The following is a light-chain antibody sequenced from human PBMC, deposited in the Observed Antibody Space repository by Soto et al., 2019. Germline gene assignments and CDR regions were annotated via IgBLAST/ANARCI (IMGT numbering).Light chain of an antibody. Sequence: DIQMTQSPYSLSASVGDRVTITCRASQSISNYLNWYQQKPGKAPRLLIHAASSLQSGVPSRFSGSGSGTDFTLTISSLQPEDFAIYYCQQSYNAPRTFGPGTKGEIK. CDR3: QQSYNAPRT. CDR2: AAS. CDR1: QSISNY. V-gene: IGKV1-39*01. J-gene: IGKJ1*01.